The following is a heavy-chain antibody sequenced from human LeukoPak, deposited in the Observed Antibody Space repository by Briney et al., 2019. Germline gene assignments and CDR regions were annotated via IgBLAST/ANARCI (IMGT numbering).Heavy chain of an antibody. CDR2: ITDSGGGT. J-gene: IGHJ1*01. CDR3: AKVEPLWGSYRPPSD. V-gene: IGHV3-23*01. CDR1: GFTFSTYA. D-gene: IGHD3-16*02. Sequence: QTGGSLRLSCAASGFTFSTYAMSWVRQAAGKGLEWVSTITDSGGGTWYADSVKGRFTISRDNSKNTLYLQMNSLRGEDTAVYFCAKVEPLWGSYRPPSDWGQGTLVTVSS.